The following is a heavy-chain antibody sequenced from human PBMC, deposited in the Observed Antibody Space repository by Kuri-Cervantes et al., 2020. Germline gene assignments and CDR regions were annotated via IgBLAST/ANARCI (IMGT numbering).Heavy chain of an antibody. D-gene: IGHD4-23*01. Sequence: SETLSLTCTVSGGSISGFYWSWIRQPPGKGLEWIANIYYIGTTGSTNYNPSLKSRVTISVDTSKNQFSLRLSSLAAADTAIYYCARTPLSTVAYMDVWGQGTTVTVSS. V-gene: IGHV4-59*08. J-gene: IGHJ6*03. CDR3: ARTPLSTVAYMDV. CDR2: IYYIGTTGST. CDR1: GGSISGFY.